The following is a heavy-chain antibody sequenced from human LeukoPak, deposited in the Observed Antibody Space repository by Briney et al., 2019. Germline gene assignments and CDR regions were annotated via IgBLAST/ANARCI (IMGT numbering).Heavy chain of an antibody. CDR3: ARDGGYCTSTSCDFNYYYGLDV. Sequence: GGSLRLSCAAPGFTFSSYWMSWVRQAPGKGLEWVANIKQDGSEKYYVDSVKGQFTISRDNAKNSLYLQMNSLRAEDTAVYYCARDGGYCTSTSCDFNYYYGLDVWGQGTTVTVSS. CDR2: IKQDGSEK. D-gene: IGHD2-2*03. CDR1: GFTFSSYW. V-gene: IGHV3-7*01. J-gene: IGHJ6*02.